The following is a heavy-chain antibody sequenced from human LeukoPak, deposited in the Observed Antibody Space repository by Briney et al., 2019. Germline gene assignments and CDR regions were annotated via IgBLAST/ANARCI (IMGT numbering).Heavy chain of an antibody. J-gene: IGHJ4*02. V-gene: IGHV4-30-2*01. CDR1: GGSISSGGYY. D-gene: IGHD2-8*01. Sequence: SETLSLTCTVSGGSISSGGYYWSWIRQPPGKGLEWIGYIYHSGSTYYNPSLKSRVTISVDRSKNQFSLKLSSVTAADTAVYYCARGIVLMVYATHAFDYWGQGTLVTVSS. CDR3: ARGIVLMVYATHAFDY. CDR2: IYHSGST.